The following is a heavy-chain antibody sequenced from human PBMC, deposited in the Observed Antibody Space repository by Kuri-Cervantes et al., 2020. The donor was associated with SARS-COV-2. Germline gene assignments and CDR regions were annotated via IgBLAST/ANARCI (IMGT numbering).Heavy chain of an antibody. D-gene: IGHD1-26*01. CDR3: ARDLVGATGRWFDP. Sequence: ESLKISCTVSGGSISSSSYYWGWIRQPPGKGLEWIGSIYYSGSTYYNPSLKSRVTISVDTSKNQFSLKLSSVTAADTAVYYCARDLVGATGRWFDPWGQGTLVTVSS. V-gene: IGHV4-39*07. J-gene: IGHJ5*02. CDR1: GGSISSSSYY. CDR2: IYYSGST.